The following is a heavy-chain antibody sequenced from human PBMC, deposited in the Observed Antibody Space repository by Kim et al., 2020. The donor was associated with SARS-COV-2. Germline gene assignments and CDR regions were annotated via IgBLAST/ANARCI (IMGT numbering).Heavy chain of an antibody. J-gene: IGHJ5*02. Sequence: IGDADSVKSRFTISRDNAKNSLYLQMNSLRVDDTALYYCAHSPLVPGATTWGQGTLVTVSS. D-gene: IGHD2-2*01. V-gene: IGHV3-9*01. CDR3: AHSPLVPGATT. CDR2: I.